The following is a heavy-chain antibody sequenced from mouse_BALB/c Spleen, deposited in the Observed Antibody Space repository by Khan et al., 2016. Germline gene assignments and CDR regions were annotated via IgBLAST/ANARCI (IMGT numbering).Heavy chain of an antibody. CDR3: APIYDGYCRY. V-gene: IGHV14-3*02. J-gene: IGHJ2*01. Sequence: VQLQQSGAELVKPGASVKLSCTASGFNIKDTFLHWVKQRPEQGLEWLGRIDTANGDNKYDPNFQGKATITADTSSNTAHLHLSSLTSEDTAVYYCAPIYDGYCRYWGQGTTLTVSS. CDR2: IDTANGDN. CDR1: GFNIKDTF. D-gene: IGHD2-3*01.